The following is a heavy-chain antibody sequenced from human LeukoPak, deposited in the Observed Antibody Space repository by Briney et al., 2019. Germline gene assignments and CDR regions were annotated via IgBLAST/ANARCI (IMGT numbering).Heavy chain of an antibody. CDR1: GGTFSSYA. D-gene: IGHD3-22*01. J-gene: IGHJ4*02. V-gene: IGHV1-46*01. Sequence: GASVKVSCKASGGTFSSYAISWVRQAPGQGLEWMGIINPSGGSTSYAQKFQGRVTMTRDTSTSTVYMELSSLRSEDTAVYYCAREYYYDSSGYSPPFDYWGQGTLVTVSS. CDR3: AREYYYDSSGYSPPFDY. CDR2: INPSGGST.